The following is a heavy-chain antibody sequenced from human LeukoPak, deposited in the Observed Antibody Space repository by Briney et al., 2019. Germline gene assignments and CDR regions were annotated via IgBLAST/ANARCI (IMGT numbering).Heavy chain of an antibody. Sequence: PAGGSLRLSCAASGFTFSSYGMHWVRQAPGKGLEWVAVIWYGGSNKYYADSVKGRFTISRDNSKNTLYLQMNSLRAEDTAVYYCATGYSGYDFVYWGQGTLVTVSS. CDR3: ATGYSGYDFVY. V-gene: IGHV3-33*08. CDR2: IWYGGSNK. CDR1: GFTFSSYG. D-gene: IGHD5-12*01. J-gene: IGHJ4*02.